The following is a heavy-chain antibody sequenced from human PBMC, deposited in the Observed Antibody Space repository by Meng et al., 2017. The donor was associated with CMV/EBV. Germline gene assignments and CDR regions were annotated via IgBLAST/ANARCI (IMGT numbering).Heavy chain of an antibody. D-gene: IGHD3-3*01. Sequence: GESLKISCAASGFTFSSYSMNWVRQAPGKGLEWVSSISSSSSYIYYADSVKGRFTISRDNAKNSLYLQMNSLRAEDTAVYYCARDPTYYDFWSDRYPSYYYGMDVWGQGTTVTAP. J-gene: IGHJ6*02. CDR1: GFTFSSYS. CDR2: ISSSSSYI. CDR3: ARDPTYYDFWSDRYPSYYYGMDV. V-gene: IGHV3-21*01.